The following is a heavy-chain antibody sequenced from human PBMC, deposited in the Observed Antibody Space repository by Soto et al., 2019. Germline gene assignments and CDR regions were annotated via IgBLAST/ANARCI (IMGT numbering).Heavy chain of an antibody. CDR1: GFAFSSYG. CDR3: VSDRGYGHASVPYS. Sequence: QAQLVESGGGVVQPGRSLRLSCAASGFAFSSYGMHWVRKAPGTGLEWVAVISYDGSLQHYADSVKGRFTNTSDNSKNMVLLQMSTLRAEDTAVYYCVSDRGYGHASVPYSWGQGTLISVYS. CDR2: ISYDGSLQ. J-gene: IGHJ4*02. V-gene: IGHV3-30*03. D-gene: IGHD5-18*01.